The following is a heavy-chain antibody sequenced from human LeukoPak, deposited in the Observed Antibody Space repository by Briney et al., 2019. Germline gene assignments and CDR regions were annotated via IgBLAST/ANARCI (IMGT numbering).Heavy chain of an antibody. J-gene: IGHJ4*02. CDR2: INPNSGGT. D-gene: IGHD3-9*01. V-gene: IGHV1-2*02. CDR1: GYTFTGYY. CDR3: VRWGVVSYYDILTGYYTDY. Sequence: ASVKVSCKAAGYTFTGYYMHWVRQAPGQGREWMGWINPNSGGTNYAQKFQGRVTMTRDTSISTAYMELSRLRSDDTAVYYCVRWGVVSYYDILTGYYTDYWGQGTLVTVSS.